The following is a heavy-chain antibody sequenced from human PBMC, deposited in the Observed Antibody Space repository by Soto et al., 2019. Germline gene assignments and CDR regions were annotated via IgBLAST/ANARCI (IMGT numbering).Heavy chain of an antibody. CDR2: IYHSGST. V-gene: IGHV4-30-2*01. CDR1: GGSISSGGYS. D-gene: IGHD6-13*01. J-gene: IGHJ4*02. Sequence: SETLSLTCAVSGGSISSGGYSWSWIRQPPGKGLEWIGYIYHSGSTYYNPSLKSRVTISVDRSKNQFSLKLSSVTAADTAVYYCARIAAAGTNFDSWGQGTLVTVSS. CDR3: ARIAAAGTNFDS.